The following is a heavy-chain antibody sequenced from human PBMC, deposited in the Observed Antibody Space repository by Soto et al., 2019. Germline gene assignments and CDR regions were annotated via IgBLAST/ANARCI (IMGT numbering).Heavy chain of an antibody. CDR3: ARENYFDY. Sequence: EVQLVESGGGLVQPGGSLRLSCAASGFTLSIYWMGWVRQAPGKGLEWVANIKQDGSEKSYVDSVRGRFTISRDNAKNSVYLQMNSLRAEDTDVYYCARENYFDYWGQGTLVIVSS. J-gene: IGHJ4*02. V-gene: IGHV3-7*05. CDR2: IKQDGSEK. CDR1: GFTLSIYW.